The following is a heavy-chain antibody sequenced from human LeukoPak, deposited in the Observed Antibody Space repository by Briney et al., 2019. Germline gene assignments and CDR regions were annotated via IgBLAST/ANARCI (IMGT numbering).Heavy chain of an antibody. CDR3: AKVANYYYGSESYYFFEH. Sequence: ASVKVSCKASGYTFTGYYMHWVRQAPGQGLEWMGCINPNSGGTKYAQKFQGGVTLTRDTSISTAYMELSRLRSDDTAVYYCAKVANYYYGSESYYFFEHWGQGTPVTASS. CDR1: GYTFTGYY. V-gene: IGHV1-2*02. D-gene: IGHD3-10*01. CDR2: INPNSGGT. J-gene: IGHJ4*02.